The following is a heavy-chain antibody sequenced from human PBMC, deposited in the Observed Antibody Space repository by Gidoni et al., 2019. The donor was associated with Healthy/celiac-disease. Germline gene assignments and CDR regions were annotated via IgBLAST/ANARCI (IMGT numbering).Heavy chain of an antibody. CDR2: IKSKTDGGTT. Sequence: EVQLVESGGGLVKPGGSLRLSCAASGFPFSNAWISGVRQAPGKGMEWVCRIKSKTDGGTTDYAAPVKGRFTISRDDSKNTLYLQMNSLKTEDTAVYYCTTSAGYDYGYYYYYGMDVWGQGTTVTVSS. D-gene: IGHD5-12*01. CDR3: TTSAGYDYGYYYYYGMDV. CDR1: GFPFSNAW. V-gene: IGHV3-15*01. J-gene: IGHJ6*02.